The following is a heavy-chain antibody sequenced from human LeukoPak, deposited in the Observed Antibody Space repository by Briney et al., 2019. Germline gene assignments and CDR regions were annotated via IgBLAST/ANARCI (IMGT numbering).Heavy chain of an antibody. Sequence: PGGSRRLSCAASGFTFDDYAMHWVRQAPGKGLEWVSGISWNSGSIGYADSVKGRFTISRDNAKNSLYLQMNSLRAEDTALYYCAKDNDSSGLGRAFDIWGQGTMVTVSS. CDR3: AKDNDSSGLGRAFDI. J-gene: IGHJ3*02. V-gene: IGHV3-9*01. CDR2: ISWNSGSI. CDR1: GFTFDDYA. D-gene: IGHD3-22*01.